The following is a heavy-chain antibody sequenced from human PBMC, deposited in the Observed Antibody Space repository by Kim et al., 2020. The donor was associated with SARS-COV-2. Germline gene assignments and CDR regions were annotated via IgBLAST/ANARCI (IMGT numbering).Heavy chain of an antibody. CDR2: YHSGST. D-gene: IGHD1-26*01. V-gene: IGHV4-4*02. J-gene: IGHJ4*02. CDR3: ASGSAG. Sequence: YHSGSTNYNPSLKSRVTISVDKSKNQFSLKLSSVTAADTAVYYCASGSAGWGQGTLVTVSS.